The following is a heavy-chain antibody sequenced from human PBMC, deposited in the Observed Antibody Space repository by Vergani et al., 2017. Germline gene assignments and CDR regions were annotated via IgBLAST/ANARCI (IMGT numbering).Heavy chain of an antibody. V-gene: IGHV3-23*01. CDR2: ISGSGGNT. D-gene: IGHD2-15*01. J-gene: IGHJ2*01. CDR1: GFTFSSYA. Sequence: EVQLLESGGGLVQPGGSLRLSCAASGFTFSSYAMSWVRQAPGKGLEWVSGISGSGGNTYNADSVKGRFTISRDNSKNTLYLQMHSLRAEDTAVYYCEKDQGVDIVVVVGAGPTYFDLWGRGTLVTVSS. CDR3: EKDQGVDIVVVVGAGPTYFDL.